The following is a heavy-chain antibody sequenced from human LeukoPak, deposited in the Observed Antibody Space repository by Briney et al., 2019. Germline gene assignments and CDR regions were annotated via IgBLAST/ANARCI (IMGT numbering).Heavy chain of an antibody. J-gene: IGHJ6*03. V-gene: IGHV4-34*01. Sequence: SETLSLTCAVYGGSFSGYYWSWIRQPPGKGLEWIGEINHSGSTNYNPSLKSRVTISVDTSKNQFSLKLSSATAADTAVYYCARRLFYYYYYMDVWGKGTTVTISS. CDR2: INHSGST. CDR1: GGSFSGYY. D-gene: IGHD2-21*01. CDR3: ARRLFYYYYYMDV.